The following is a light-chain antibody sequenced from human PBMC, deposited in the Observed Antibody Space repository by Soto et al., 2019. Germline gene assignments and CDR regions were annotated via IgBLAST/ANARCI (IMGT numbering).Light chain of an antibody. Sequence: EIVLTQSPATLSLSPGERATLSCRASQSVSSYLAWYQQKPGQAPRLLIYDASNRATGIPARFSGSGSGTGFTLTISRLEPEDFAVYYCQQRSNWWTFGQGTKVEIK. V-gene: IGKV3-11*01. CDR1: QSVSSY. J-gene: IGKJ1*01. CDR3: QQRSNWWT. CDR2: DAS.